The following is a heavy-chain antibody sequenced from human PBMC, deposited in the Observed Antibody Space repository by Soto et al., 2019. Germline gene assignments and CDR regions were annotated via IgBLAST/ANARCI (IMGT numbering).Heavy chain of an antibody. CDR2: VNTAGTTT. CDR3: ARDFPPLY. CDR1: GFTFSSHA. V-gene: IGHV3-23*01. Sequence: HPGGSLRLSCAASGFTFSSHAMSWVRQAPGKGLEWVSTVNTAGTTTYYADSVKGRFTISRDNSKNTLYLQMNNLRAEDTAVYYCARDFPPLYWGQGTLVTVSS. J-gene: IGHJ4*02.